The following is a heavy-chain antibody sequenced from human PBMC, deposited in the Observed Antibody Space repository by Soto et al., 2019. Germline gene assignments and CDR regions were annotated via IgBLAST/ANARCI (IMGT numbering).Heavy chain of an antibody. D-gene: IGHD2-2*01. CDR1: GGSISSYY. V-gene: IGHV4-59*12. CDR2: IHYSGRT. Sequence: TSETLSLTCTVSGGSISSYYWSWIRQPPGKGPEWVGFIHYSGRTNYNPSLKSRLSISLDTAKHQFSLKLTSVTAADTAVYYCARDRVPYCISTSCQHDKNWFDPWGQGTLVTVSS. J-gene: IGHJ5*02. CDR3: ARDRVPYCISTSCQHDKNWFDP.